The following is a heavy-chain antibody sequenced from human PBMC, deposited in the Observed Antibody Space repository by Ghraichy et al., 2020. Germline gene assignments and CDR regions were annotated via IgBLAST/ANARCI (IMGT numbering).Heavy chain of an antibody. CDR2: ISSNGGTT. V-gene: IGHV3-64*01. J-gene: IGHJ4*02. D-gene: IGHD3-10*01. Sequence: GGSLRLSCAASGFTFSSYAMHWVRQAPGKGLEYVSAISSNGGTTYYANSVKGRFTISRDNSKNTLYLQMGSLRAADMAVYYCARGWFGDYWGQGTLVTVSS. CDR1: GFTFSSYA. CDR3: ARGWFGDY.